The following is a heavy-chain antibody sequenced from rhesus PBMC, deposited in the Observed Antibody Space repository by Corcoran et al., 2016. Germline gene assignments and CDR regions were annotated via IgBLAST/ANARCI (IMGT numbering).Heavy chain of an antibody. V-gene: IGHV3-136*01. CDR1: GFTFSDYY. Sequence: EVQLVESGGGLVQPGGSLRLSCAASGFTFSDYYMSWVRQAPGKGLEWVSSISCASSYRYYADAVKDRFTFSRDNAKNSLSLQMNSLKTEDTAVYYCTRLGCSGGVCYSIFDYWGQGVLVTVSS. J-gene: IGHJ4*01. D-gene: IGHD2-39*02. CDR3: TRLGCSGGVCYSIFDY. CDR2: ISCASSYR.